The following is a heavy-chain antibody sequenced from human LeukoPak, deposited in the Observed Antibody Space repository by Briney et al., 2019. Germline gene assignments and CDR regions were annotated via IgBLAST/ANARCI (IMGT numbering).Heavy chain of an antibody. CDR2: KHHGGST. J-gene: IGHJ6*02. D-gene: IGHD3-16*01. V-gene: IGHV4-59*01. CDR3: AFTDSHIDV. CDR1: GASIYTYN. Sequence: SETLSLTCTVSGASIYTYNWAWLRQPPGKGLEWIAYKHHGGSTMYNPSLRSRVTLSGDTSQNQIFLKLNSATPGDTAVYYCAFTDSHIDVWGQGTTVIVSS.